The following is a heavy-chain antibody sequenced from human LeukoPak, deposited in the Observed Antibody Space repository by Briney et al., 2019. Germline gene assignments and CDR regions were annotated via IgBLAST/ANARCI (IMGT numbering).Heavy chain of an antibody. D-gene: IGHD5-24*01. V-gene: IGHV4-39*01. J-gene: IGHJ4*02. Sequence: SETLSLTCTVSGGSISSSSYYWGWIRQPPGKGLEWIGSIYYSGSTYYNPSLKSRVTISVDTSKNQFSLKLSSVTAADTAVYYCARPNLLEMATIGYWGQGTLVTVSS. CDR3: ARPNLLEMATIGY. CDR1: GGSISSSSYY. CDR2: IYYSGST.